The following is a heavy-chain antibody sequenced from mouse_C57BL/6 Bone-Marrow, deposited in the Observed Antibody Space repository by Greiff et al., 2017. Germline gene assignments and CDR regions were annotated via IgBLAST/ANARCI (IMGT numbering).Heavy chain of an antibody. V-gene: IGHV1-4*01. J-gene: IGHJ2*01. CDR1: GYTFTSYT. CDR2: INPSSGYT. CDR3: SRERDFDY. Sequence: VQLQQSGAELARPGASVKMSCKASGYTFTSYTMHWVKQRPGQGLEWIGYINPSSGYTKYNQKFKDKDTLTADKSSSTAYMQLSSLTSDDSAVYYGSRERDFDYGGQGTTLTVSS.